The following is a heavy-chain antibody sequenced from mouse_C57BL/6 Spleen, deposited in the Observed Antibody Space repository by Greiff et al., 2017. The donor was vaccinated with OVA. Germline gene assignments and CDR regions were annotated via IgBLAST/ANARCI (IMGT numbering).Heavy chain of an antibody. J-gene: IGHJ4*01. Sequence: EVKLVESGPGLVKPSQSLSLTCSVTGYSITSGYYWDWIRQFPGNKLEWMGYISYDGSNNYNPSLKNRISITRDTSKNQFFLKLNSLTTEDTATYYCARAPHYGYDNDYYAMDYWGQGTSVTVSS. CDR2: ISYDGSN. V-gene: IGHV3-6*01. D-gene: IGHD2-2*01. CDR1: GYSITSGYY. CDR3: ARAPHYGYDNDYYAMDY.